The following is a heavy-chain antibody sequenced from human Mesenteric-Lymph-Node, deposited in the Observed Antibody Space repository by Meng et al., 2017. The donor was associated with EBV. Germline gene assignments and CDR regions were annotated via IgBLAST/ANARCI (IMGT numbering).Heavy chain of an antibody. Sequence: QVHLVQSGAEVKKPWASVKVSCKTTGYTFTSYVIHWVRQAPGQGLEWMGYISTYNGNTNYAQKLQGRLTMTTDTSTSTAYMELTSLTSDDTAVYYCARGNGATTWGQGTLVTVAS. D-gene: IGHD5-24*01. CDR1: GYTFTSYV. CDR2: ISTYNGNT. J-gene: IGHJ5*02. CDR3: ARGNGATT. V-gene: IGHV1-18*01.